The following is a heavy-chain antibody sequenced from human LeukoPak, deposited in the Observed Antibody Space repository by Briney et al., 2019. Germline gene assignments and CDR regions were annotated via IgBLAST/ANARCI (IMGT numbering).Heavy chain of an antibody. Sequence: GGSLRLSCAASRFTLRNYWMSWVRQAPGKGLEWVANIKQDGSEKYYVDSVKGRFTISRDNSKNTLYLQMNSLRAEDTAVYYCAKGHVEMATMDAFDIWGQGTMVTVSS. CDR3: AKGHVEMATMDAFDI. CDR1: RFTLRNYW. J-gene: IGHJ3*02. CDR2: IKQDGSEK. D-gene: IGHD5-24*01. V-gene: IGHV3-7*03.